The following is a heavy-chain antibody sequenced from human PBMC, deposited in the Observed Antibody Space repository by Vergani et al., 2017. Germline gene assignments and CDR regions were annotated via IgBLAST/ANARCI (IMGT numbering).Heavy chain of an antibody. D-gene: IGHD6-13*01. J-gene: IGHJ4*02. V-gene: IGHV3-30*03. Sequence: QVQLVESGGGVVQPGRSLRLSCAASGFTFSSYGMHWVRQAPGKGLEWVAVISYDGSKKYYADSVKGRFPISRDNSKNTLYLQMNSLRAEDTAVYYCAAGQQLVDWGQGTLVTVSS. CDR1: GFTFSSYG. CDR3: AAGQQLVD. CDR2: ISYDGSKK.